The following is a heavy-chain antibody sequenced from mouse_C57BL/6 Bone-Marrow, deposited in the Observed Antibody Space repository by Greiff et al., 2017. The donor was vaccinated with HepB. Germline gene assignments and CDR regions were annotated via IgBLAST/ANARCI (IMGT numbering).Heavy chain of an antibody. D-gene: IGHD2-12*01. V-gene: IGHV15-2*01. CDR1: DSEVFPIAY. Sequence: VQLQQSGSELRSPGSSVKLSCKDFDSEVFPIAYMSWVRQKPGHGFEWIGGILPSIGRTIYGEKFEDKATLDADTLSNTAYLGLNSLTSEDSAIYYCARPSYYSWYFDVWGTGTTVTVSS. CDR2: ILPSIGRT. J-gene: IGHJ1*03. CDR3: ARPSYYSWYFDV.